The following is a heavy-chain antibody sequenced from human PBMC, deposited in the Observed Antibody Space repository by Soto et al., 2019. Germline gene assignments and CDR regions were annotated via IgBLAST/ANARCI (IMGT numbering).Heavy chain of an antibody. CDR1: GFTFSSYS. Sequence: PGGSLRLSCAASGFTFSSYSMNWVRQAPGKGLEGVSYISSSSSAIYYADSVKGRFTISRDNAKNSLYLQMNNLRAEDTAVYYCARGSRYGDYVFDYWGQGTLVTVSS. V-gene: IGHV3-48*01. J-gene: IGHJ4*02. D-gene: IGHD4-17*01. CDR3: ARGSRYGDYVFDY. CDR2: ISSSSSAI.